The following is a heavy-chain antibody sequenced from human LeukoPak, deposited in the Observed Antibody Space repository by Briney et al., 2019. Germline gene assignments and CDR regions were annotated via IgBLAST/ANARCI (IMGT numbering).Heavy chain of an antibody. J-gene: IGHJ4*02. D-gene: IGHD3-10*01. Sequence: GGSLRLSCVASGFTFEDYGMSWVRQTPGKGLEWVSGISWNGGSTGYPDSVEGRFTISRDNAKNSLYLQMNSLRAEGTALYYCARGYYGSGSYYPYYFDYWGQGTLVTVSS. V-gene: IGHV3-20*04. CDR3: ARGYYGSGSYYPYYFDY. CDR1: GFTFEDYG. CDR2: ISWNGGST.